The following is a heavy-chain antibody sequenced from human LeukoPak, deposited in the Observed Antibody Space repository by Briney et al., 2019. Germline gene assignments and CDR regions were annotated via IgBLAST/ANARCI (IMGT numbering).Heavy chain of an antibody. D-gene: IGHD2/OR15-2a*01. CDR1: GYTFTNYW. CDR3: ARAGYSNRWDGVDY. V-gene: IGHV5-51*01. Sequence: GESLKISCKGSGYTFTNYWIGWVRQMPGKGLEFMGIIYPGDTDTRYSPSFQGQVTISVDKSINTAYLQWSSLKASDSAMYYCARAGYSNRWDGVDYWGQGTLVTVSS. CDR2: IYPGDTDT. J-gene: IGHJ4*02.